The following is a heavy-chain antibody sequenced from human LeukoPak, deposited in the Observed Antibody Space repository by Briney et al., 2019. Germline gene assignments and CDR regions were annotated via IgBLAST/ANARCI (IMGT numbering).Heavy chain of an antibody. V-gene: IGHV3-7*03. CDR2: IKQDGSEK. D-gene: IGHD2-21*02. Sequence: GGSLRLSCAASGFTFSSYWVSWVRQAPGKGLEWVANIKQDGSEKYYVDSVKGRFTISRDNAKNSLYLQMNSLRAEDTAVYYCARRTYCGGDCYYEDYWGQGTLVTVSS. J-gene: IGHJ4*02. CDR1: GFTFSSYW. CDR3: ARRTYCGGDCYYEDY.